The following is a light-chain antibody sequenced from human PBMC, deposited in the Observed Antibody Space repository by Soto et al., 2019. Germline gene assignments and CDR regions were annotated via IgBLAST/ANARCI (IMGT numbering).Light chain of an antibody. CDR1: QSVSSSY. Sequence: EIVLTQSPGTLSLSPGERATLSCRASQSVSSSYLAWYQQKPGQAPRLLLYGASSRATGIPDRFSGSGSGPDFPLTIGRLEPEDFAVYYCQQYGSAPWTFGQGTKGEIK. V-gene: IGKV3-20*01. CDR3: QQYGSAPWT. CDR2: GAS. J-gene: IGKJ1*01.